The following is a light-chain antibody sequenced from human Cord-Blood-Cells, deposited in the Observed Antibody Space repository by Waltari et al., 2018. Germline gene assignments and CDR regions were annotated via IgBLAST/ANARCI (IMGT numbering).Light chain of an antibody. CDR1: QSVSSN. J-gene: IGKJ5*01. CDR2: GAS. V-gene: IGKV3-15*01. Sequence: EIVMTQSPATLSVSPGERATLPCRASQSVSSNLAWYQQKLGQAPRLLIYGASTRATGIPARFSGSGSGTEFTLTISSLQSEDFAVYYCQQYNNWPITFGQGTRLEIK. CDR3: QQYNNWPIT.